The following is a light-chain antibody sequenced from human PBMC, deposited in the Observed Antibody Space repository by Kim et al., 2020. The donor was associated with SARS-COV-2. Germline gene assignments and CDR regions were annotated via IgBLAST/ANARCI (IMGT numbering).Light chain of an antibody. CDR2: DAS. J-gene: IGKJ4*01. CDR1: QDISNY. Sequence: DIQMTQSPSSLSASVGDRVTITCQASQDISNYLNWSQQKPGKAPKVLIYDASNLKTGVPSRFSAGGSGTHFTFTISSLQPEDIATYYCQQYDNLPLTFGGGTKVELK. CDR3: QQYDNLPLT. V-gene: IGKV1-33*01.